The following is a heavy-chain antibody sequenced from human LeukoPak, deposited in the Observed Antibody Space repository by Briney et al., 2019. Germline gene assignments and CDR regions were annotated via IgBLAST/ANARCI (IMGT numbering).Heavy chain of an antibody. J-gene: IGHJ4*02. V-gene: IGHV4-59*01. CDR2: VYYSGST. D-gene: IGHD2-21*02. CDR3: ARWTTCGGDCHY. CDR1: GGSISTYY. Sequence: PSETLSLTCTVSGGSISTYYWSWIRQPPGKGLEWIGYVYYSGSTNYNPSLKSRVTISADTSKNHFSLKLNSVTTADTAVYYCARWTTCGGDCHYWGQGILVTVSS.